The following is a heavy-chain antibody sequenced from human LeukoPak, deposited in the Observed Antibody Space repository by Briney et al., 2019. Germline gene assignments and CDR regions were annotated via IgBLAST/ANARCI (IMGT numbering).Heavy chain of an antibody. CDR2: IYHSGST. J-gene: IGHJ4*02. Sequence: PSETLSLTCTVSGYSISSGYDWGWIRQPPGKGLEWIGSIYHSGSTYYNPSLKSRVTKSVDTSKNQFSLKLSSVTAADTAVYYCARSGVLWNLAYWGQGTLVTVSS. V-gene: IGHV4-38-2*02. CDR1: GYSISSGYD. CDR3: ARSGVLWNLAY. D-gene: IGHD1-1*01.